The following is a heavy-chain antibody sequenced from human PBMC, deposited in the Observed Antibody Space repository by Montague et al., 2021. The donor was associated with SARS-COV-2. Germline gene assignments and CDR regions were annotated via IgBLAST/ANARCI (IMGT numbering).Heavy chain of an antibody. Sequence: SETLSLTCTVSGGSISSYCWSWIRQPPGKGLEWIGYIYYSGSTNYNLSLKSRVTISVDTSKNQFSLKLSSVTAADTAVYYCARVFPRWLQFDPYFDYWGQGTLVTVSS. CDR2: IYYSGST. V-gene: IGHV4-59*01. CDR3: ARVFPRWLQFDPYFDY. D-gene: IGHD5-24*01. J-gene: IGHJ4*02. CDR1: GGSISSYC.